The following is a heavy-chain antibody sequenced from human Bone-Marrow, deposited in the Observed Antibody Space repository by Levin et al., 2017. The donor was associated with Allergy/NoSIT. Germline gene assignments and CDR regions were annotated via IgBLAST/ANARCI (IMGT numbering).Heavy chain of an antibody. J-gene: IGHJ6*02. CDR2: IYSGGST. V-gene: IGHV3-66*01. CDR3: ARDPPHCYNSGGGV. CDR1: GFTVSSHY. D-gene: IGHD3-10*01. Sequence: GESLKISCAASGFTVSSHYMSWVRQAPGKGLEWVSVIYSGGSTYYADSVKGRFTISRDNSKNTVYLQMNSLRVEDTAVYYCARDPPHCYNSGGGVWGQGTTVTVSS.